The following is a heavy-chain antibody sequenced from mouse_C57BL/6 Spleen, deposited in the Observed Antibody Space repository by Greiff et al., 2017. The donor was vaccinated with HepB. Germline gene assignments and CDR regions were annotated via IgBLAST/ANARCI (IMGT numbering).Heavy chain of an antibody. V-gene: IGHV7-3*01. CDR2: IRNKANGYTT. D-gene: IGHD1-1*01. CDR3: ARSPGDYYGSSSGYFDY. Sequence: DVKLVESGGGLVQPGGSLSLSCAASGFTFTDYYMSWVRQPPGKALEWLGFIRNKANGYTTEYSASVKGRFTISRDNSQSILYLQMNALRAEDSATYYCARSPGDYYGSSSGYFDYWGQGTTLTVSS. CDR1: GFTFTDYY. J-gene: IGHJ2*01.